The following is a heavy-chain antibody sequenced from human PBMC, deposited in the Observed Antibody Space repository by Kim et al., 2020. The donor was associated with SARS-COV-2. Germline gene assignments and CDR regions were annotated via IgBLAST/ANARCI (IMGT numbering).Heavy chain of an antibody. CDR2: ISYDGSNK. CDR3: ERAAAGTGPDDY. J-gene: IGHJ4*02. V-gene: IGHV3-30*04. CDR1: GFTFSSYA. D-gene: IGHD6-13*01. Sequence: GGSLRLSCAASGFTFSSYAMHWVRQAPGKGLEWVAVISYDGSNKYYADSVKGRFTISRDNSKNTLYLQMNSLRAEDTAVYYCERAAAGTGPDDYWGQGTLVTVSS.